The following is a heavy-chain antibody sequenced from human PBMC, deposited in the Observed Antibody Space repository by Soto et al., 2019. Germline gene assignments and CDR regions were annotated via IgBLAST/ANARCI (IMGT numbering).Heavy chain of an antibody. D-gene: IGHD3-3*01. CDR1: GFTFSSYA. V-gene: IGHV3-23*01. Sequence: GGSLRLSCAASGFTFSSYAMSWVRQAPGKGLEWVSAISGSGGSTYYADSVKGRFTISRDNSKNTLCLQMNSLRAEDTAVYYCAKTGKAIFGVVTGHFMDVWGQGTTVTVSS. CDR3: AKTGKAIFGVVTGHFMDV. J-gene: IGHJ6*02. CDR2: ISGSGGST.